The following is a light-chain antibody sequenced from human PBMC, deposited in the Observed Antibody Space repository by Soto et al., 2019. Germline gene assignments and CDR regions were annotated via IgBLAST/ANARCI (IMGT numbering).Light chain of an antibody. Sequence: IQLTQSPSSLSASVGDRVTITCRASQGISSYLAWYQQKPGKAPKLLIYAASTLQSGVPSRFSVSGSETDFTLTINSLQPEDFATYYCQQLSGYPLTFGGGTKVDIK. CDR1: QGISSY. CDR3: QQLSGYPLT. CDR2: AAS. V-gene: IGKV1-9*01. J-gene: IGKJ4*01.